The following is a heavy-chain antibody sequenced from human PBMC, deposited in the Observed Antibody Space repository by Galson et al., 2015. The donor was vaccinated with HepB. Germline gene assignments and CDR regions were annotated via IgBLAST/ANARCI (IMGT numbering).Heavy chain of an antibody. V-gene: IGHV1-18*01. J-gene: IGHJ4*02. Sequence: SVKVSCKASGYTFTRNGISWVRQAPGQGLEWMGWISANSGNTNYAQKFQGRVTMTTETSASTAYMELSSLRSEDTAVYYCAGRITMVRGVNDYWGQGTLVTVSS. D-gene: IGHD3-10*01. CDR1: GYTFTRNG. CDR2: ISANSGNT. CDR3: AGRITMVRGVNDY.